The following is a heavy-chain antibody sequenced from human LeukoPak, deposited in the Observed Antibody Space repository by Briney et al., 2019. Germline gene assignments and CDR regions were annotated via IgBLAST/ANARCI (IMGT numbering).Heavy chain of an antibody. CDR1: GGSFSGYY. CDR3: ARGTTLYFQH. Sequence: PSEILSLTCAVYGGSFSGYYWSWIRQPPGKGLEWIGEINHSGSTNYNPSLKSRVTISVDRSKNQFSLKLSSVTAADTAVYYCARGTTLYFQHWGQGTLVTVSS. CDR2: INHSGST. J-gene: IGHJ1*01. D-gene: IGHD1-14*01. V-gene: IGHV4-34*01.